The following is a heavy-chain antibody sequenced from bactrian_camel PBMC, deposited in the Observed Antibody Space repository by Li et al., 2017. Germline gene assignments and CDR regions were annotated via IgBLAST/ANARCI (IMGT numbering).Heavy chain of an antibody. J-gene: IGHJ4*01. V-gene: IGHV3S26*01. CDR2: IDIDDTT. CDR1: GYSYSYYC. D-gene: IGHD8*01. CDR3: AASSLPVVVTGPPDTHDYNY. Sequence: VQLVESGGGSVQAGGSLRLSCVGSGYSYSYYCMAWFRQAPGKEREGIAAIDIDDTTSYADSVKGRFTISRDNAKNTLYLHMNTLKPEDTAMYYCAASSLPVVVTGPPDTHDYNYWGQGTQVTVS.